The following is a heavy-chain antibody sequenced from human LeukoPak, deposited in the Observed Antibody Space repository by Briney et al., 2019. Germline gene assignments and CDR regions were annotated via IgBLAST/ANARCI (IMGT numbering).Heavy chain of an antibody. J-gene: IGHJ4*02. CDR1: GDSIRNKY. Sequence: PETLSLTCTVSGDSIRNKYWSWLRQRPGKGLEWFGFIHHSGGTNYNPSFKSRFTISVDTSKNQFSLKLTSVTAADTAVYYCARTDDYYDRSGFFLYFFDHWGPGTPVTVSP. CDR2: IHHSGGT. D-gene: IGHD3-22*01. CDR3: ARTDDYYDRSGFFLYFFDH. V-gene: IGHV4-59*01.